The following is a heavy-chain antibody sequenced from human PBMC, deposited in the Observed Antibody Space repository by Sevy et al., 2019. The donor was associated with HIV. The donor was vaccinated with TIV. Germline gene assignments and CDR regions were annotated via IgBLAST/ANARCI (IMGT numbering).Heavy chain of an antibody. CDR3: AREGVLFEGVIVSYGMDV. D-gene: IGHD3-16*01. CDR2: MSYNGNKK. J-gene: IGHJ6*02. V-gene: IGHV3-30*04. CDR1: GFTFNRSP. Sequence: GGSLRLSCAASGFTFNRSPMHWVRQAPGKGLEWVAVMSYNGNKKYNGDPVKGRFTISRDDSKTTLYLQMNSLRPEDTAVYDCAREGVLFEGVIVSYGMDVWGQGTTVTVSS.